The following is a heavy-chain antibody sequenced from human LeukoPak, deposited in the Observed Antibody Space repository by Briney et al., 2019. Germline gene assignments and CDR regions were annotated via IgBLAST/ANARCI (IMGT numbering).Heavy chain of an antibody. Sequence: PGGSLRLSCAASGFTFSSYGMHWVRQAPGKGLEWVAVIWYDGSNKYYADSVKGRFTISRDNSKNTLYLQMNSLRAEDTAVYYCARAYDYGDSYYYGMDVWGQGTTVTVPS. D-gene: IGHD4-17*01. J-gene: IGHJ6*02. CDR1: GFTFSSYG. V-gene: IGHV3-33*01. CDR2: IWYDGSNK. CDR3: ARAYDYGDSYYYGMDV.